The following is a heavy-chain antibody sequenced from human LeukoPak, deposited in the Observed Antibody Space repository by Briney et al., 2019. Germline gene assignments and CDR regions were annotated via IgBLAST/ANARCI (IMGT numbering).Heavy chain of an antibody. J-gene: IGHJ4*02. CDR2: IIPIFGTA. V-gene: IGHV1-69*01. CDR3: ARDTGGHCSSTSCYTPYFDY. Sequence: SVKVSCKASGGTFSSYAISWVRQAPGQGLEWLGGIIPIFGTANYAQKFQCRVTITADESTSTAYMELSSLRSEDTAVYYCARDTGGHCSSTSCYTPYFDYWGQGTLVTVSS. D-gene: IGHD2-2*02. CDR1: GGTFSSYA.